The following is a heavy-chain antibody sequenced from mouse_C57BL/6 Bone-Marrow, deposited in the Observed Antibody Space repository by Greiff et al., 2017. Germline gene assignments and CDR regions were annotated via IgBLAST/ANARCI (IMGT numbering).Heavy chain of an antibody. CDR1: GYTFTSYG. CDR3: ARWDGYLTWFAY. CDR2: IYPRSGNT. J-gene: IGHJ3*01. Sequence: VQRVESGAELARPGASVKLSCKASGYTFTSYGISWVKQRTGQGLEWIGEIYPRSGNTYYNEKFKGKATLTADKSSSTAYMELRSLTSEDSAVYFCARWDGYLTWFAYWGQGTLVTVSA. V-gene: IGHV1-81*01. D-gene: IGHD2-3*01.